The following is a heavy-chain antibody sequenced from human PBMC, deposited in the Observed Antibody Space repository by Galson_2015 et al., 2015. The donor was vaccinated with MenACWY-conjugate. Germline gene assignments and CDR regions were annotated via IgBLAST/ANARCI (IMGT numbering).Heavy chain of an antibody. CDR3: ARHPYCSRTSCYYYGMDV. J-gene: IGHJ6*02. CDR2: IYPGDSDT. V-gene: IGHV5-51*01. Sequence: QSGAEVTRPGESLVISCKGSGYSFATYWIAWVRQMPGKGLEWMGIIYPGDSDTRYSPSFQGQVTISADKSINTAYLQWSSLKASYTAMYYCARHPYCSRTSCYYYGMDVWGQGTTVTVSS. D-gene: IGHD2-2*01. CDR1: GYSFATYW.